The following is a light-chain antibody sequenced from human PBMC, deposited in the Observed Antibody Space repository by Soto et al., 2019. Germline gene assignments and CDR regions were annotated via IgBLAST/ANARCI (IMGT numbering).Light chain of an antibody. J-gene: IGKJ1*01. Sequence: DIQMAQSPSTLSASVGDRVTMTCRASQSISSWLAWYQQKSGKAPKLLIYNGSTLQSGVPSRFSGSGSGTEFTLTISSLQPDDFATYYCQQYNSYRTFGQGTKVDIK. CDR1: QSISSW. CDR2: NGS. CDR3: QQYNSYRT. V-gene: IGKV1-5*01.